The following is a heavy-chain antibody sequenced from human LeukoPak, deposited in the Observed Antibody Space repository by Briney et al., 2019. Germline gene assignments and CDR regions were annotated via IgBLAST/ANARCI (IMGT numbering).Heavy chain of an antibody. CDR2: INHSGST. Sequence: SETLSLTFAVYGGSFSGYYWSWIRQPPGKGLEWIGEINHSGSTNYNPSLKSRVTISVDTSKNQFSLKLSSVTAADTAVYYCASKQRPGAPYYYGMDVWGQGTTVTVSS. CDR1: GGSFSGYY. J-gene: IGHJ6*02. CDR3: ASKQRPGAPYYYGMDV. D-gene: IGHD6-25*01. V-gene: IGHV4-34*01.